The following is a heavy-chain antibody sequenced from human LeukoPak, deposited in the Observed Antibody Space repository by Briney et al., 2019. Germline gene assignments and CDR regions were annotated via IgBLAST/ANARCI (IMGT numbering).Heavy chain of an antibody. CDR3: ARDRYYYDSSGYFVPFDY. J-gene: IGHJ4*02. Sequence: GASVQVSCKASGYTFTGYYMHWVRQAPGQGLEWMGWINPNSGGTNYAQKFQGRVTMTRDTSISTAYMELSRLRSDDTAVYYCARDRYYYDSSGYFVPFDYWGQGTLVTVSS. D-gene: IGHD3-22*01. V-gene: IGHV1-2*02. CDR1: GYTFTGYY. CDR2: INPNSGGT.